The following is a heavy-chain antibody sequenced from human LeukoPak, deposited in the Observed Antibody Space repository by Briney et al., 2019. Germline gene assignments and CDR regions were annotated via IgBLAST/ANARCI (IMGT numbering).Heavy chain of an antibody. Sequence: SETLSLTCTVSGGSISSYYWSWIRQPPGKGLEWIGYIYYRGSTNSNPSLKSRVTISVDTSKNHCSLKLSSVTAADTAVYYCARGAHYYGSGSYIPYYYYYYMDVWGKGTTVTVSS. CDR1: GGSISSYY. CDR3: ARGAHYYGSGSYIPYYYYYYMDV. V-gene: IGHV4-59*01. J-gene: IGHJ6*03. D-gene: IGHD3-10*01. CDR2: IYYRGST.